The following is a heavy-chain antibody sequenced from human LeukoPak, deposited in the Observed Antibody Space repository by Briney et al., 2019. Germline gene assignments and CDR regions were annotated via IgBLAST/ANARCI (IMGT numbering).Heavy chain of an antibody. V-gene: IGHV1-69*13. CDR3: ARGLHGDYGYFDY. CDR2: VIPMFATA. Sequence: SVKVSCKASGGTFSSYAISWVRQAPGPGLEWMGGVIPMFATANYAPKFQDRVTITADESTSTAYMELRSLRSEDTAVYHCARGLHGDYGYFDYWGQGTLVTVSS. J-gene: IGHJ4*02. CDR1: GGTFSSYA. D-gene: IGHD4-17*01.